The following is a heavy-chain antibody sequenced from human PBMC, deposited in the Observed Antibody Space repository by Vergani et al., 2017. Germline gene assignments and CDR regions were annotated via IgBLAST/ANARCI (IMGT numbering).Heavy chain of an antibody. V-gene: IGHV4-59*01. D-gene: IGHD3-22*01. CDR1: GGFISSYY. J-gene: IGHJ6*02. Sequence: QVQLQESGPGLVKPSETLSLTCTVSGGFISSYYWSWIRQPPGTGLELNGYIYYSGSTNYNPSLKSRVTISVDTSKNQFYLELSSVTAADTTVYYFARVYYDSGGYYYHYGMDVWGQGSTVTVSS. CDR2: IYYSGST. CDR3: ARVYYDSGGYYYHYGMDV.